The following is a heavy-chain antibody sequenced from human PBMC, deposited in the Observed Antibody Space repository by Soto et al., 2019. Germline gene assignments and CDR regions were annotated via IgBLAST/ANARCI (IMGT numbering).Heavy chain of an antibody. V-gene: IGHV3-7*03. J-gene: IGHJ6*02. CDR3: ERLDTGYYYGMDV. CDR1: GFTFSSYW. D-gene: IGHD5-18*01. Sequence: GSLVLSGAASGFTFSSYWMSGVRQAPGKGLEWVANIKQDGSEKYYVDSVKGRFTISRDNAKNSLYLQMNSLRAEDTAVYYCERLDTGYYYGMDVWGQGTTVTV. CDR2: IKQDGSEK.